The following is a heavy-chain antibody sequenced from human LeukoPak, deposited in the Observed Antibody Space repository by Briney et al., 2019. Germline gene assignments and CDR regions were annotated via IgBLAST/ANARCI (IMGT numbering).Heavy chain of an antibody. D-gene: IGHD3-3*01. CDR2: INPNRGGT. J-gene: IGHJ5*02. CDR1: GYTFTGYY. V-gene: IGHV1-2*02. Sequence: ASVKVSCKTSGYTFTGYYMHWVRQAPGQGLEWMGWINPNRGGTKYAQKFQGRVTMTRDTSISIAYMELSRLRSDDTAVYYCARGLEWLTRRHTWFDPWGQGTLVTVSS. CDR3: ARGLEWLTRRHTWFDP.